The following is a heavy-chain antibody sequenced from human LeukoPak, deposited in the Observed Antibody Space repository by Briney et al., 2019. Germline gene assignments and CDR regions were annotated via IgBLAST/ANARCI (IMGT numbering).Heavy chain of an antibody. J-gene: IGHJ3*02. Sequence: SETLSLTCTVSGGSISSSSYYWGWIRQPPGKGLEWIGSIYYSGSTYYNPSLKSRVTISVDTSKNQFSLKLSSVTAADTAVYYCAREGALTVTKDAFDIWGQGTMVTVSS. CDR2: IYYSGST. CDR3: AREGALTVTKDAFDI. V-gene: IGHV4-39*07. CDR1: GGSISSSSYY. D-gene: IGHD4-17*01.